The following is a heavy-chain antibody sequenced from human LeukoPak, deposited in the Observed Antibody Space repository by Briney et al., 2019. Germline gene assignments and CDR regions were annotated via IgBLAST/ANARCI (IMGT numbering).Heavy chain of an antibody. J-gene: IGHJ5*02. CDR1: GFTFSSYA. CDR3: ARDPHRSRSISSWFDA. CDR2: ISYDGSNK. V-gene: IGHV3-30*04. D-gene: IGHD6-6*01. Sequence: GRSLRLSCAASGFTFSSYAMNWVRQAPGKGLEWVSDISYDGSNKYSADSLKGRFTISRDNAKNTLYLQMHSLRAEDTAVYYCARDPHRSRSISSWFDAWGEGSMVSV.